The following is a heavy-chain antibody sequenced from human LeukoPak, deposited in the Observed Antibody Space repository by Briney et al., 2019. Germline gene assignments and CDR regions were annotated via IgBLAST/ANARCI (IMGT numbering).Heavy chain of an antibody. V-gene: IGHV1-2*02. CDR1: GYTFTGYY. CDR3: ARDIVMVTYWFDP. D-gene: IGHD5-18*01. Sequence: ASVKVSCKASGYTFTGYYMHWVRQAPGQGLEWMGWINPNSGGTNYTQKFQGRVTMTRDTSISTAYMELSRLRSDDTAVYYCARDIVMVTYWFDPWGQGTLVTVSS. J-gene: IGHJ5*02. CDR2: INPNSGGT.